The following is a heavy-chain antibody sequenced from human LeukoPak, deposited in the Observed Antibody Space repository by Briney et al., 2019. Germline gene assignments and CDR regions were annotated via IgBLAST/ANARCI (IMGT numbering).Heavy chain of an antibody. CDR1: GYTFTNYG. J-gene: IGHJ6*03. CDR3: ARAAYSSSWSYYYYYMDV. V-gene: IGHV1-8*03. Sequence: ASVKVSCKASGYTFTNYGISWVRQATGQGLEWMGWMNPNSGNTGYAQKFQGRVTITRNTSISTAYMELSSLRSEDTAVYYCARAAYSSSWSYYYYYMDVWGKGTTVTVSS. CDR2: MNPNSGNT. D-gene: IGHD6-13*01.